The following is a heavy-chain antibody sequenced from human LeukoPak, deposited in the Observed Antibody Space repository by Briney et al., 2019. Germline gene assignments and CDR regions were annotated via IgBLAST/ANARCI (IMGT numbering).Heavy chain of an antibody. CDR1: GFIFGSHG. V-gene: IGHV3-30*18. CDR3: AKDRGGSCSSSCHRNAFGI. Sequence: TGGSLRLSCTTSGFIFGSHGMHWVRQAPGKGLEWVAVISSDGSNKYYADSVKGRITVSRDNSKNTLFLQMNSLRAEDTAVYYCAKDRGGSCSSSCHRNAFGIWGQGTMVTVSS. D-gene: IGHD2-2*01. CDR2: ISSDGSNK. J-gene: IGHJ3*02.